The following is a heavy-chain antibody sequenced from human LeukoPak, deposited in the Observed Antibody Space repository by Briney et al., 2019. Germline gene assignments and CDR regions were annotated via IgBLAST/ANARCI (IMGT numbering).Heavy chain of an antibody. V-gene: IGHV4-39*07. CDR2: IYYSGST. Sequence: PSETLSLTCTVSGGSISSSSYYWGWIRQPPGKGLEWIGSIYYSGSTYYNPSLKSRVTISVDTSKNQFSLKLSSVTAADTAVYYCARDRRQGWFDPWGQGTLVTVSS. CDR3: ARDRRQGWFDP. J-gene: IGHJ5*02. CDR1: GGSISSSSYY.